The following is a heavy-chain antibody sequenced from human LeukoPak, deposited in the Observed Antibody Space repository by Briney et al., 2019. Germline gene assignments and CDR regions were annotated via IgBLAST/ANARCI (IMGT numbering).Heavy chain of an antibody. CDR3: ASGTVQLEAGGWFDP. CDR2: IYYSGST. CDR1: GGSISSYY. Sequence: SETLSLTCTVSGGSISSYYWSWIRQPPGKGLEWIGYIYYSGSTNYNPSLKSRVTISLDTSKNQFSLKLSSVTAADTAVYYCASGTVQLEAGGWFDPWGQGTLVTVSS. J-gene: IGHJ5*02. V-gene: IGHV4-59*01. D-gene: IGHD1-1*01.